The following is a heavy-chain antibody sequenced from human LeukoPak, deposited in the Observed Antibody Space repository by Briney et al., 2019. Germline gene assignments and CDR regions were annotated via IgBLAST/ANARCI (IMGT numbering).Heavy chain of an antibody. V-gene: IGHV3-48*02. CDR2: ISSSSSTI. Sequence: PGGSLRLSCAASGFTFSSYGMHWVRQAPGKGLEWVSYISSSSSTIYYADSVKGRFTISRDNAKNSLYLQMNSLRDEDTAVYYCARDLSYYDFWSGYQGMDVWGQGTTVTVSS. D-gene: IGHD3-3*01. CDR3: ARDLSYYDFWSGYQGMDV. CDR1: GFTFSSYG. J-gene: IGHJ6*02.